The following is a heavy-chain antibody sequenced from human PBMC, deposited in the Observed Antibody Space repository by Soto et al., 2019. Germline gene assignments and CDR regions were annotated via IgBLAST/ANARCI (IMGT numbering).Heavy chain of an antibody. CDR3: TRGGDPYKTGH. D-gene: IGHD2-21*01. Sequence: SDTLSLTCTVSGSSISIYYWNWIRQPPGKGLEWNGDIYYSGTTNYNPSLKGRVPMSVDTSKNQFSLKLTSVNTADTAIYYCTRGGDPYKTGHWGQGTLVTVSS. CDR2: IYYSGTT. J-gene: IGHJ4*02. CDR1: GSSISIYY. V-gene: IGHV4-59*01.